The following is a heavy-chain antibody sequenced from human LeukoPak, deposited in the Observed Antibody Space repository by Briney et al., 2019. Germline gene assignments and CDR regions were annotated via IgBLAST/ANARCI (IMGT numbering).Heavy chain of an antibody. J-gene: IGHJ4*02. V-gene: IGHV1-69*05. CDR2: IIPIFGTA. CDR3: ARGGSSGSYRSFDY. Sequence: SVKVSCKASGGTFSSYAISWVRQAPGQGLEWMGGIIPIFGTANYAQKFQGRVTITTDESTSTAYMELSSLRSEDTAVYYCARGGSSGSYRSFDYWGQGTLVTVSS. D-gene: IGHD1-26*01. CDR1: GGTFSSYA.